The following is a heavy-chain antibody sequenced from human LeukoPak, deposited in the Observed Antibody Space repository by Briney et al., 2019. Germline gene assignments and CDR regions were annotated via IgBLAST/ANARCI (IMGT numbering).Heavy chain of an antibody. CDR3: ARRHDYVWGSYPPGRFDP. CDR2: INHSGST. CDR1: GGSFSGYY. Sequence: PSETLSLTCAVYGGSFSGYYWSWIRQPPGKGLEWIGEINHSGSTSYNPSLKSRVTISVDTSKNQFSLKLSSVTAADTAVYYCARRHDYVWGSYPPGRFDPWGQGTLVTVSS. V-gene: IGHV4-34*01. D-gene: IGHD3-16*02. J-gene: IGHJ5*02.